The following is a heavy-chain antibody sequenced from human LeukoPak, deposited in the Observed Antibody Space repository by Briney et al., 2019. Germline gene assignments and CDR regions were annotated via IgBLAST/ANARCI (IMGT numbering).Heavy chain of an antibody. CDR2: ISGSGGST. J-gene: IGHJ4*02. D-gene: IGHD6-13*01. CDR3: AKTYGSSWYGYYFDS. CDR1: VFTFSTYA. V-gene: IGHV3-23*01. Sequence: GGSLRLSCAASVFTFSTYAMSWVRQAPGKGLHWVSAISGSGGSTYYADSVKGRFTISRDNSKNTLYLQMNSLRAEDTAVYYCAKTYGSSWYGYYFDSWGQGTLVTVSS.